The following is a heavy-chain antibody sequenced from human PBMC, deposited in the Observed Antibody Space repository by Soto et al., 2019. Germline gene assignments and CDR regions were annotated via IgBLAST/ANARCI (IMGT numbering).Heavy chain of an antibody. CDR1: GGSISSGDYY. Sequence: QVQLQESGPGLVKPSQTLSLTCTVSGGSISSGDYYWSWIRQPPGQGMEWIGYIYYSGSSYHNPSLESRVTISVDASKNQFSLKQSSVTAADTAVYYCARVPYYYAYDYWGQGSLVTVSS. J-gene: IGHJ4*02. V-gene: IGHV4-30-4*01. CDR2: IYYSGSS. CDR3: ARVPYYYAYDY. D-gene: IGHD3-10*01.